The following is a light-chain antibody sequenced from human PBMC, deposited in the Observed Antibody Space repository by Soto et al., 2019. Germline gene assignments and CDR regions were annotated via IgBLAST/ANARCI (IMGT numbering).Light chain of an antibody. CDR2: GAS. V-gene: IGKV3-20*01. CDR3: QQYGSSLWT. Sequence: EIVLTQSPGTLSLSPGERDTLSCRASQSVSNSYLAWYQQKPGQAPRLLIYGASSRATGIPDRFSGSGSGTDFTLTISRLEPEDFAVYYCQQYGSSLWTFGQGTKVDIK. CDR1: QSVSNSY. J-gene: IGKJ1*01.